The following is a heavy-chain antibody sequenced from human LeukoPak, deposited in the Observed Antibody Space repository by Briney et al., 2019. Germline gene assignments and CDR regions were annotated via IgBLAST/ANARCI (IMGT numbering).Heavy chain of an antibody. CDR2: ISSSGSTI. Sequence: RGSLRLSCAASGFTFSSYEMNWVRQAPGKGLEWVSYISSSGSTIYYADSVKGRFTISRDNAKNSLHLQMNSLRAEDTAVYYCATDRDNSDWQKRFDSWGQGTLVTVSS. D-gene: IGHD2-21*02. CDR3: ATDRDNSDWQKRFDS. V-gene: IGHV3-48*03. J-gene: IGHJ4*02. CDR1: GFTFSSYE.